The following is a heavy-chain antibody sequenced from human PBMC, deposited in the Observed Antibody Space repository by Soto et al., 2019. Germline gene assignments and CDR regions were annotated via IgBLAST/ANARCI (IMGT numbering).Heavy chain of an antibody. CDR1: GYSISSGYY. CDR2: IYHSGST. J-gene: IGHJ5*02. Sequence: SETLSLTCAVSGYSISSGYYWGWNRQPPGKGLEWIGSIYHSGSTYYTPSLKSRVTISVDTSKNQFSLKLSSVTAADTAVYYCARASYSRGWEEDWFGPWGQGALVTVSS. CDR3: ARASYSRGWEEDWFGP. V-gene: IGHV4-38-2*01. D-gene: IGHD6-19*01.